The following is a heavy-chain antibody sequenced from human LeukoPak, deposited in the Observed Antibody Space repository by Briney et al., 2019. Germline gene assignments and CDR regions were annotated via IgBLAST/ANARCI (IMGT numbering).Heavy chain of an antibody. CDR2: ISSSGSTI. V-gene: IGHV3-48*03. D-gene: IGHD4-23*01. Sequence: PGGSLILSCAASGFTFSSYEMNWVRQAPGKGLEWVSYISSSGSTIYYADSVKGRFTISRDNAKNSLCLQMNSLRAEDTAVYYCARVRGDYGGISDYWGQGTLVTVSS. J-gene: IGHJ4*02. CDR1: GFTFSSYE. CDR3: ARVRGDYGGISDY.